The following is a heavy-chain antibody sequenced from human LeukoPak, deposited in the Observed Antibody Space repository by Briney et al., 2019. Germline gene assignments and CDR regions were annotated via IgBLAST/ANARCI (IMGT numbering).Heavy chain of an antibody. Sequence: PGGSLRLSCAASGFTFSSYGMHWVRQAPGKGLEWVSTISDSGGSTYYADSVKGRFTISRDNSKNTLYLQLNSLRAEDTAIYYCAKDGRLYDGSGYYQLDYWGQGTLVTVSS. CDR3: AKDGRLYDGSGYYQLDY. CDR2: ISDSGGST. D-gene: IGHD3-22*01. V-gene: IGHV3-23*01. CDR1: GFTFSSYG. J-gene: IGHJ4*02.